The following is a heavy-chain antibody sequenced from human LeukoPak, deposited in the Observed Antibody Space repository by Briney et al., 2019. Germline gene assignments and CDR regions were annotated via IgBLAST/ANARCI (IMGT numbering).Heavy chain of an antibody. CDR1: GYTFTGYY. Sequence: ASVTVSCKASGYTFTGYYMHWVRQAPGQGLEWMGWISGNNDNTIYAQKFQGRVTMTTDTSTSTAYMELRSLRSDDTAVYYCGRESLGYFDYWGQGTLVTVSS. V-gene: IGHV1-18*04. D-gene: IGHD3-16*01. CDR3: GRESLGYFDY. CDR2: ISGNNDNT. J-gene: IGHJ4*02.